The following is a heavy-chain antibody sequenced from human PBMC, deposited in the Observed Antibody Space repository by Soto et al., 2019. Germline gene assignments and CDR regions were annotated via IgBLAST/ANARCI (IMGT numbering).Heavy chain of an antibody. V-gene: IGHV1-69*01. D-gene: IGHD3-10*01. J-gene: IGHJ6*02. CDR1: GGTFSSYA. CDR3: ASGVEYMNYYYYGMDV. Sequence: QVQLVQSGAEVKKPGSSVKVSCKASGGTFSSYAISWVRQAPGQGLEWMGGIIPIFGTANHAQKFQGRVTITADESTSTAYMELSSLRSEDTAVYYCASGVEYMNYYYYGMDVWGQGTTVTVSS. CDR2: IIPIFGTA.